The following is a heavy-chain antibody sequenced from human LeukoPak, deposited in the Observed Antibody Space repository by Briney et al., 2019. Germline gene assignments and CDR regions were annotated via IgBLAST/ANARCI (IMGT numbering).Heavy chain of an antibody. D-gene: IGHD1-1*01. V-gene: IGHV3-21*01. CDR2: ISSSCSYI. Sequence: GGSLRLSCAASGFTVSSNYMSWVRQAPGKGLEWVSSISSSCSYIYYADSVKGRFTISRDNAKNSLYLQMNSLRAEDTAVYYCARDHDVNWGQGTLVTVSS. J-gene: IGHJ4*02. CDR1: GFTVSSNY. CDR3: ARDHDVN.